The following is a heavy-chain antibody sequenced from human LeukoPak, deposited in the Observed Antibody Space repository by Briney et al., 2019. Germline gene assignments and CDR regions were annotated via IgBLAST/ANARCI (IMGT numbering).Heavy chain of an antibody. CDR3: ARHDSGYSYGFDY. CDR2: IYFSGST. Sequence: KSSETLSLTCTVSGGSISSTYYYWGWIRQPPGKGLEWIGSIYFSGSTYYNPSLKSRVTISVDTSENQFSLKVSSVTAADTAVYYCARHDSGYSYGFDYWGQGTLVTVSS. CDR1: GGSISSTYYY. V-gene: IGHV4-39*01. D-gene: IGHD5-18*01. J-gene: IGHJ4*02.